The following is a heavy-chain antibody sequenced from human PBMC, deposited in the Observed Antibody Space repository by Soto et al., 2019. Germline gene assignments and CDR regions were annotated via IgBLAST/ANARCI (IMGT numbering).Heavy chain of an antibody. CDR2: MNPNSGNT. CDR1: GYTFTSYD. J-gene: IGHJ6*02. Sequence: QVQLVQSGAEVKKPGASVKVSCKASGYTFTSYDINWVRQATGQGPEWMGWMNPNSGNTGYAQKFQGRVTMTRNTSISTAYMELSSLRSEDTAVYYCARRGLSRSSTFRYHYYGMDVWGQGTTFTVS. V-gene: IGHV1-8*01. CDR3: ARRGLSRSSTFRYHYYGMDV. D-gene: IGHD6-6*01.